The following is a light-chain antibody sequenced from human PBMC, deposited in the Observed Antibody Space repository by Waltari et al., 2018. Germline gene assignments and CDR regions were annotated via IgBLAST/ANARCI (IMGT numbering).Light chain of an antibody. V-gene: IGKV3-20*01. CDR3: QQYGSSPPIT. J-gene: IGKJ5*01. CDR2: GAS. Sequence: EIVLTQSPGTLSLSPWERATLCCRASQSVSRSYLAWYQQKPGQAPRLLISGASSRATGIPDRFSGSGSGTDFTLTISRLEPEDFAVYYCQQYGSSPPITFGQGTRLEIK. CDR1: QSVSRSY.